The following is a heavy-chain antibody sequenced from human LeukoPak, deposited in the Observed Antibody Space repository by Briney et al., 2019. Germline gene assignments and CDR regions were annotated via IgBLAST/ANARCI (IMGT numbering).Heavy chain of an antibody. J-gene: IGHJ6*03. D-gene: IGHD3-22*01. V-gene: IGHV4-39*01. CDR1: GGSISSSSYY. Sequence: SETLSLTCTVSGGSISSSSYYWGWIRQPPGKGLEWIGSIYYSGSTYYNPSLKSRVTISVDTSKNQFSLKLSSVTAADTAVYYCARSYDSSGYYHYYYYYMDVWGKGTTVTVSS. CDR3: ARSYDSSGYYHYYYYYMDV. CDR2: IYYSGST.